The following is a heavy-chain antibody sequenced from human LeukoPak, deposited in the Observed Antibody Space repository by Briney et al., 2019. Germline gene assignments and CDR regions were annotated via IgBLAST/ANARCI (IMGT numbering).Heavy chain of an antibody. CDR3: ARGEYQLPRHIIRRERRPRGAFDI. J-gene: IGHJ3*02. CDR1: GDSINSGDYY. CDR2: IYDSGST. Sequence: SQTLSLTCTVSGDSINSGDYYWSWIRQPPGNGLEWIGYIYDSGSTYYNPSLKSRVTISVDTSKNQFSLKLSSVTAADTAVYYCARGEYQLPRHIIRRERRPRGAFDIWGQGTMVTVSS. D-gene: IGHD2-2*01. V-gene: IGHV4-30-4*01.